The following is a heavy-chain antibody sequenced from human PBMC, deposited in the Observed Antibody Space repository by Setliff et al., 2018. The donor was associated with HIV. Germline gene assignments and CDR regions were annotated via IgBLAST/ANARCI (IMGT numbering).Heavy chain of an antibody. Sequence: SVKVSCKASGGTFRSYAFSWVRQAPGQGLEWMGRIIPIFGTTNYAQKFQGRVTITADESTSTAYMELSSLRSEDTAIYYCAKGLDYVDSSGYSYFRLWGQGTQFTVSS. V-gene: IGHV1-69*13. J-gene: IGHJ4*02. D-gene: IGHD3-22*01. CDR1: GGTFRSYA. CDR3: AKGLDYVDSSGYSYFRL. CDR2: IIPIFGTT.